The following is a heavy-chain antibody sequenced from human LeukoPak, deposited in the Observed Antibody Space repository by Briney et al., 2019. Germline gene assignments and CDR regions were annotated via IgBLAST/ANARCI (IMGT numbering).Heavy chain of an antibody. CDR1: GGSISSYY. D-gene: IGHD5-24*01. V-gene: IGHV4-59*12. CDR2: IYYSGST. J-gene: IGHJ2*01. CDR3: ARAREGSYWYFDL. Sequence: PSETLSLTCTVSGGSISSYYWSWIRQPPGKGLEWIGYIYYSGSTNYNPSLKSRVTISVDTSKNQFSLKLSSVTAADTAVYYCARAREGSYWYFDLWGRGTLVTVSS.